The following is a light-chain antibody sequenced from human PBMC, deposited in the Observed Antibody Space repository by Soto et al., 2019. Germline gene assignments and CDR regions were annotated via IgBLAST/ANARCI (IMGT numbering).Light chain of an antibody. CDR1: QSVSSN. V-gene: IGKV3-15*01. Sequence: EIVLTQSPATLSVSPGERATLSCRASQSVSSNLAWYQQKPGQAPRLLIYGASTRATGIPARFSGSGSGTEFTLTISSLQPEDFATYYCQQFHSYALTFGGGTKVDIK. CDR3: QQFHSYALT. CDR2: GAS. J-gene: IGKJ4*01.